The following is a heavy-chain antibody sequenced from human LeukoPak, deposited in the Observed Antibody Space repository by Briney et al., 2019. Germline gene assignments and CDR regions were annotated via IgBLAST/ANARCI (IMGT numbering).Heavy chain of an antibody. Sequence: ASVKVSCKASGYTFTGYYMHRVRQAPGQGLEWMGRINPNSGGTNYAQKFQGRVTMTRDTSISTAYMELSRLRSDDTAVYYCARVVGASEYFQHWGQGTLVTVSS. CDR1: GYTFTGYY. D-gene: IGHD1-26*01. CDR2: INPNSGGT. V-gene: IGHV1-2*06. CDR3: ARVVGASEYFQH. J-gene: IGHJ1*01.